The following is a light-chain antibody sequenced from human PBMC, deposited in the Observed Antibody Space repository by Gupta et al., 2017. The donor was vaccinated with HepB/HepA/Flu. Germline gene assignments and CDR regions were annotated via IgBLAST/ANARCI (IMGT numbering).Light chain of an antibody. CDR2: KAS. CDR1: QSIGSW. CDR3: QQYNSYSART. Sequence: DIQMTQSPPTLSASVGDRVTITCRASQSIGSWLAWYQQKPGKAPNLLISKASTLESGVPSRFSGSGSGTDFSLTISSLQPDDFATYYCQQYNSYSARTFGGGTKVQIK. J-gene: IGKJ4*01. V-gene: IGKV1-5*03.